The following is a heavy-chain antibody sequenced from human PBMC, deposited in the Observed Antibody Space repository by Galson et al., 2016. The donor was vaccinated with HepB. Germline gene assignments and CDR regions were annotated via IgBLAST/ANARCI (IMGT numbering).Heavy chain of an antibody. CDR2: LSGDGSTPT. V-gene: IGHV3-30*04. CDR3: AREVLGGPYGGTEGFQR. J-gene: IGHJ1*01. D-gene: IGHD4-23*01. CDR1: GFTFSDYA. Sequence: SLRLSCAAFGFTFSDYAMHWVRQAPGKGLEWVAGLSGDGSTPTYFEGSVRGRFTISRDNFKNTLYLHMNSLRVEDTAVYYCAREVLGGPYGGTEGFQRWGQGALVTVSS.